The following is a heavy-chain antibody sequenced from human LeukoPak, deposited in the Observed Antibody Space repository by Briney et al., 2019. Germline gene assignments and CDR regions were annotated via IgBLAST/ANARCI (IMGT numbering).Heavy chain of an antibody. Sequence: GASVRVSCKASGFPFTHHGITWVRQAPGKGLEWMGWISGYNGDTNYAQKFQDRVTFTTDTSKSTAYMELNSLRSDDTAVYYCAIYPTYTSARYAYFDYWGQGTLVTVFS. J-gene: IGHJ4*02. D-gene: IGHD6-19*01. CDR3: AIYPTYTSARYAYFDY. V-gene: IGHV1-18*01. CDR2: ISGYNGDT. CDR1: GFPFTHHG.